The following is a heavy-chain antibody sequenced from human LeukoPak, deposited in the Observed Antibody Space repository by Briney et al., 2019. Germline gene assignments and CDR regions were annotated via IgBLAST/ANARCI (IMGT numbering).Heavy chain of an antibody. CDR3: AREDPQTTVPEGLDV. V-gene: IGHV4-59*01. CDR2: IYYSGST. J-gene: IGHJ6*02. CDR1: GGSISTFY. D-gene: IGHD4-17*01. Sequence: SETLSLTCTVSGGSISTFYWSWLRQPPGKGLEWIGYIYYSGSTNYNPSLKSRVTISVDTSKNQFSLRLSSVTAADTAVYYCAREDPQTTVPEGLDVRGQGTTVTVSS.